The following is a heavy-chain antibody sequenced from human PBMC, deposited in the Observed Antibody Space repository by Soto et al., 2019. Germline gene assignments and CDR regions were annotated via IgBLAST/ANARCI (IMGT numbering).Heavy chain of an antibody. CDR3: ARDLYYXSGPLRPDPYYYYGMDV. J-gene: IGHJ6*02. D-gene: IGHD3-10*01. CDR1: DGSVSSSSLY. V-gene: IGHV4-61*01. CDR2: IYYSGST. Sequence: SETLSLTCTVSDGSVSSSSLYWTWIRQPPGKGLEWIGYIYYSGSTNYNPSLKSRVTISMDTSKNQFSLRLSSVTAADTAIYYCARDLYYXSGPLRPDPYYYYGMDVWGQGTTVTVSS.